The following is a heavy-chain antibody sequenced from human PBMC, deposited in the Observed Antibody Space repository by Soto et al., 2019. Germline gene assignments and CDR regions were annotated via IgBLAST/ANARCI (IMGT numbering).Heavy chain of an antibody. CDR3: ARDLGWATVTTGVVFYYALDV. Sequence: GASETISGERCGYSDCRSRSTSERQMHEKGLEWMGRIDPSDSYTNYSPSFQGHVTISADKSISTAYLQWSSLKASDTAVYYCARDLGWATVTTGVVFYYALDVWGQGTTVTVSS. D-gene: IGHD2-8*02. V-gene: IGHV5-10-1*01. CDR1: GYSDCRSR. J-gene: IGHJ6*02. CDR2: IDPSDSYT.